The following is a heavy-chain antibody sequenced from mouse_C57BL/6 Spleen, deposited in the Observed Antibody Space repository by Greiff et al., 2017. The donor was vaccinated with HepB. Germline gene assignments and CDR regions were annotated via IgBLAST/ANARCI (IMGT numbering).Heavy chain of an antibody. D-gene: IGHD2-4*01. Sequence: VQLQQSGPELVKPGASVKMSCKASGYTFTDYNMHWVKQSHGKSLEWIGYINPNNGGTSYNQKFKGKATLTVNKSSSTAYMELRSLTSEDSAVYYCAREGIYYDYDGGVFDYWGQGTTLTVSS. V-gene: IGHV1-22*01. CDR3: AREGIYYDYDGGVFDY. J-gene: IGHJ2*01. CDR1: GYTFTDYN. CDR2: INPNNGGT.